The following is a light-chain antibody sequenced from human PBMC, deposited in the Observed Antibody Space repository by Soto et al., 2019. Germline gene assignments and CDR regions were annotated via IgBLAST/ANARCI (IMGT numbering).Light chain of an antibody. CDR1: SSDVGSYNR. CDR2: EVN. CDR3: SLYISGSTYV. V-gene: IGLV2-18*01. J-gene: IGLJ1*01. Sequence: QSALTHPPSVSGSPGQSVTISCSGTSSDVGSYNRLSWYQQPPGTAPKLIMYEVNTRPSGVPDRFSGSKSGSTASLTISGLQAEDEADYYCSLYISGSTYVFGTGTKVTV.